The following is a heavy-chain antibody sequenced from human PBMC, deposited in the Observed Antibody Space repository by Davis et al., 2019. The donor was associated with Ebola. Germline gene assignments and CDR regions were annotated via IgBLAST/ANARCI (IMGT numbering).Heavy chain of an antibody. D-gene: IGHD3-9*01. Sequence: PSETLSLTCTVSGGSISSYYWSWIRQPPGKGLEWIGYIYYSGSTNYNPSLKSQVTISVDTSKNQFSLKLSSVTAADTAVYYCARGRVLRYFDWLHNWFDPWGQGTLVTVSS. J-gene: IGHJ5*02. CDR2: IYYSGST. CDR1: GGSISSYY. V-gene: IGHV4-59*01. CDR3: ARGRVLRYFDWLHNWFDP.